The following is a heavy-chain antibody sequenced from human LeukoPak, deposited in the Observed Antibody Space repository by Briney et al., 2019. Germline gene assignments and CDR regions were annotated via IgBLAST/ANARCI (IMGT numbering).Heavy chain of an antibody. J-gene: IGHJ4*02. CDR3: ARDGVSYYFDY. Sequence: GGSLRLSCAASGFTFSDYYMSWIRQAPGKGLEWISYISNNGTTIYYADSVKGRFTISRDNTKNSLYLQMNSLRAEDTAVYYCARDGVSYYFDYWGQGTLVTVSS. V-gene: IGHV3-11*01. CDR2: ISNNGTTI. D-gene: IGHD1-26*01. CDR1: GFTFSDYY.